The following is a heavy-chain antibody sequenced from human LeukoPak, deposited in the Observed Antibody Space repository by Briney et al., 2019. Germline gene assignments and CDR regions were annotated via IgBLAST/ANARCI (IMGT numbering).Heavy chain of an antibody. CDR1: GGSISSSNW. V-gene: IGHV4-4*02. D-gene: IGHD1-26*01. CDR2: ISLAGQT. J-gene: IGHJ4*02. Sequence: SGTLSLTCAVSGGSISSSNWWSWVRQPPGQGLEWIGEISLAGQTNYNPSLNGRVTMSLDKSSNQLSLHLTSVTAADTATYFCSRESGPFCPFGYWGQGTLVIVSS. CDR3: SRESGPFCPFGY.